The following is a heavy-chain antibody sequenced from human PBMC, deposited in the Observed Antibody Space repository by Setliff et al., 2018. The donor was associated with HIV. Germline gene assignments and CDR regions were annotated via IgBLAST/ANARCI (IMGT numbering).Heavy chain of an antibody. CDR1: GYTFTSYY. D-gene: IGHD2-15*01. Sequence: GASVKVSCKASGYTFTSYYIHWVRQAPGQGLEWMGVIHPSGGSTSYAQNFQDRVTMTRDTSTSTVYMELSSLRSEDTAVYYCARVRYCSGGSCYGGDYWFDPWGQGTLVT. CDR3: ARVRYCSGGSCYGGDYWFDP. V-gene: IGHV1-46*01. CDR2: IHPSGGST. J-gene: IGHJ5*02.